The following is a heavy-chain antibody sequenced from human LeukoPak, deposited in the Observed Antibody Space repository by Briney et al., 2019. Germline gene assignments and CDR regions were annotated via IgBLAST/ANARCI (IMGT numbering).Heavy chain of an antibody. CDR2: IYSGGST. CDR1: GFTVSSNY. V-gene: IGHV3-66*01. CDR3: AGALKNWHYYFDY. Sequence: GGSLRLSCAASGFTVSSNYMSWVRQAPGKGLEWVSIIYSGGSTYYADSVKGRFSISRDNSKNTLYLHMNSLRAEDTAVYYCAGALKNWHYYFDYWGQGTLVTVSS. J-gene: IGHJ4*02. D-gene: IGHD1-7*01.